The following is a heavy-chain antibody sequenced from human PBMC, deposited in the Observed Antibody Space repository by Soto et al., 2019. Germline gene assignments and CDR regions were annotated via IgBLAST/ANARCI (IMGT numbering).Heavy chain of an antibody. D-gene: IGHD3-3*01. V-gene: IGHV4-4*07. CDR3: ARGQRFSDSFDP. Sequence: SETLSLTCTVSGGAINGYYWTWIRQSAGKGLEWIGRIYSSGGTKYNPSLQSRVTMSPDTSKNQFSLRLTSVTAADTAGYYCARGQRFSDSFDPWGQGTLVTVSS. J-gene: IGHJ5*02. CDR1: GGAINGYY. CDR2: IYSSGGT.